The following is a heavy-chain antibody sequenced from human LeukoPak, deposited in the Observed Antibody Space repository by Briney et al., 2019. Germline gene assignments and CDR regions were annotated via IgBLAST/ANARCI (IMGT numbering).Heavy chain of an antibody. D-gene: IGHD6-6*01. CDR3: AKAIAARPGSGDY. CDR1: GFTFSSYA. J-gene: IGHJ4*02. Sequence: GGSLRLSCAASGFTFSSYAMHWVRQAPGKGLEWVSAISGSGGSTYYADSVKGRFTISRDNSKNTLYLQMNSLRAEDTAVYYCAKAIAARPGSGDYWGQGTLVTVSS. V-gene: IGHV3-23*01. CDR2: ISGSGGST.